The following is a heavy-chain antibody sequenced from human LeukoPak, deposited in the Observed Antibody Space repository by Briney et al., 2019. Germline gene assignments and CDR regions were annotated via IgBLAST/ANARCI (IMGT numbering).Heavy chain of an antibody. CDR1: GGSISSGSYY. D-gene: IGHD3-10*01. J-gene: IGHJ4*02. CDR3: ASLQRITMVRGAAGDY. Sequence: PSQTLSLTCTVSGGSISSGSYYWSWIRQPAGKGLEWIGRIYTSGSTNYNPSLKSRVTISVDTSKNQFSLKLSSVTAADTAVYYCASLQRITMVRGAAGDYWGQGTLVTVSS. V-gene: IGHV4-61*02. CDR2: IYTSGST.